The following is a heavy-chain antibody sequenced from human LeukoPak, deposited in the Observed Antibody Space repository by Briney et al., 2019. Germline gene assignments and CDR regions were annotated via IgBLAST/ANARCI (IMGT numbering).Heavy chain of an antibody. CDR2: IYPGDSDT. D-gene: IGHD3-22*01. CDR3: ARRYYYDSSGSTFDY. Sequence: GESLKISCKGSGYSFTSYWIGWVRQMPGKGLEWMGIIYPGDSDTRNSPSFQGQVTISADKSISTAYLQWSSLKASDTAMYYCARRYYYDSSGSTFDYWGQGTQVTVSS. J-gene: IGHJ4*02. CDR1: GYSFTSYW. V-gene: IGHV5-51*01.